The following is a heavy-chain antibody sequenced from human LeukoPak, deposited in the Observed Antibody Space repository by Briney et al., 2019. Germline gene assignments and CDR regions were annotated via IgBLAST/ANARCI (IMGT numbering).Heavy chain of an antibody. CDR1: GGSISSYY. D-gene: IGHD6-19*01. CDR2: IYYSGST. J-gene: IGHJ5*02. V-gene: IGHV4-59*01. CDR3: ARAGYSSGWFDH. Sequence: SETLSLTCTVSGGSISSYYWSWIRQPPGKGLEWIGYIYYSGSTNYNPSLKSQVTISVDTSKNQFSLKLSSVTAADTAVYYCARAGYSSGWFDHWGQGTLVTVSS.